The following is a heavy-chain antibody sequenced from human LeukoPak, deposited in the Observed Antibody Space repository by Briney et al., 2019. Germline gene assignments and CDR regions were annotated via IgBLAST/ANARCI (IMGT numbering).Heavy chain of an antibody. D-gene: IGHD3-22*01. CDR1: GGTFSSYA. CDR2: IIPILGIA. V-gene: IGHV1-69*04. J-gene: IGHJ4*02. Sequence: ASVKVSCKASGGTFSSYAISWVRQAPGQGLEWMGRIIPILGIANYAQKFQGRVTITADKSTSTAYMELSRLRSEDTAVYYCARDREDYYDSSGYYTVWGQGTLVTVSS. CDR3: ARDREDYYDSSGYYTV.